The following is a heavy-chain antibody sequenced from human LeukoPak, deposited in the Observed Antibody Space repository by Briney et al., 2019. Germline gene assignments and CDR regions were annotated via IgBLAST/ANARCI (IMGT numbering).Heavy chain of an antibody. CDR3: VKGSGSSGGYLSPFDY. CDR2: ISSNGDST. J-gene: IGHJ4*02. V-gene: IGHV3-64D*06. Sequence: GGSLRLSCSASGFTFSSYSMHWVRQAPGKGLEFVSAISSNGDSTYYTDSVKGRFTISRDNSKNTLDLQMSSLSAEDTAVYYRVKGSGSSGGYLSPFDYWGQGTLVTVSS. D-gene: IGHD3-22*01. CDR1: GFTFSSYS.